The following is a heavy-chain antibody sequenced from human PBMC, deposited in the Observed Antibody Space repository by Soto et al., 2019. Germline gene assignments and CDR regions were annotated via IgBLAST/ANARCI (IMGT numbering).Heavy chain of an antibody. CDR2: INHSGST. Sequence: QVQLQQWGAGLLKPSETLSLTCAVYGESFSGYYWSWIRQPPGKGLEWIGEINHSGSTNYNPSLKSRVTRSVDTSKNQFSLKISSVTAADTAMYYCAGNIVATISSFDYWGQGTLVTVSS. CDR1: GESFSGYY. D-gene: IGHD5-12*01. V-gene: IGHV4-34*02. CDR3: AGNIVATISSFDY. J-gene: IGHJ4*02.